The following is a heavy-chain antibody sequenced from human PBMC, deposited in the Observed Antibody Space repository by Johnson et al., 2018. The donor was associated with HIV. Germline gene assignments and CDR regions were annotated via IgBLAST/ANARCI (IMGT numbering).Heavy chain of an antibody. V-gene: IGHV3-30*03. J-gene: IGHJ3*02. Sequence: QVQLVESGGGLVKPGGSLRLSCEASGFTFSNACMSWVRQAPGKGLEWVAVISYDGSNTYYADSVKGRFTISRDNSKNTLYLQMNSLRAEDTAVYYCARYGISFVGATTVKWAFDIWGQGTMVTVSS. D-gene: IGHD1-26*01. CDR3: ARYGISFVGATTVKWAFDI. CDR1: GFTFSNAC. CDR2: ISYDGSNT.